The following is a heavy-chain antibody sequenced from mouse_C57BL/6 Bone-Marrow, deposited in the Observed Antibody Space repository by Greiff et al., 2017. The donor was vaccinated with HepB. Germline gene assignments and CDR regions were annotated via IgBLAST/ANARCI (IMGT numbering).Heavy chain of an antibody. Sequence: VQLQQPGAELVKPGASVKLSCKASGYTFTSYWMHWVKQRPGRGLEWIGRIDPNSGGTKYNEKFKSKATLTVDKPSSTAYMQLSSLTSEDSAVYYCAKRGIYYDYDVGYYAMDYWGQGTSVTVSS. CDR1: GYTFTSYW. CDR2: IDPNSGGT. V-gene: IGHV1-72*01. D-gene: IGHD2-4*01. J-gene: IGHJ4*01. CDR3: AKRGIYYDYDVGYYAMDY.